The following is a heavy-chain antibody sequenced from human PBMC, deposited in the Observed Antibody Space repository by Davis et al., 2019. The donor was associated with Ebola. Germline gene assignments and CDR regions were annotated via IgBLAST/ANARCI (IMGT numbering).Heavy chain of an antibody. CDR3: ARLGYCSRGICSAFDS. CDR1: GYSFSTSW. D-gene: IGHD2-15*01. CDR2: IYPGDADT. Sequence: GESLKISCKGSGYSFSTSWIGWVRQVPGKGLDCMGIIYPGDADTRYNPSFQGHVTISADKSTNTALLQWRSLTASDTAIYYCARLGYCSRGICSAFDSWGQGTLVTVSS. J-gene: IGHJ4*02. V-gene: IGHV5-51*01.